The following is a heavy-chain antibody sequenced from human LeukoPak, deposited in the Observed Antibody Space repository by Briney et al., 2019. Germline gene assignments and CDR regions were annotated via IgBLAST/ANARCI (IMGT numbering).Heavy chain of an antibody. D-gene: IGHD2-21*02. Sequence: PGGSLRLSWAVAGFVFSEYGIHWVRQAPDNLREWVACVRYEGSNEYYVGSVEGRFTISIDNSKKTMYLQMNRGGSESTGIDWCARESGGGYHSEGPKYWGLGNLVTVSS. J-gene: IGHJ4*02. CDR2: VRYEGSNE. CDR1: GFVFSEYG. V-gene: IGHV3-30*02. CDR3: ARESGGGYHSEGPKY.